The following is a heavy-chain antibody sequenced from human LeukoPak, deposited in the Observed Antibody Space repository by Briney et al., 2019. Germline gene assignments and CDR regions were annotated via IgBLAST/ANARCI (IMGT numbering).Heavy chain of an antibody. D-gene: IGHD3-22*01. CDR2: IHYSGST. CDR3: ARVRDRSSYFYDLDY. CDR1: GGSITSYY. Sequence: SETLCLTCTVSGGSITSYYWSWIRQPPGKGLEWIGCIHYSGSTNYNPSLKSRVTISVDTSKNQFSLKLSSVTAADTAVYYCARVRDRSSYFYDLDYWGQGTLVTVSS. V-gene: IGHV4-59*01. J-gene: IGHJ4*02.